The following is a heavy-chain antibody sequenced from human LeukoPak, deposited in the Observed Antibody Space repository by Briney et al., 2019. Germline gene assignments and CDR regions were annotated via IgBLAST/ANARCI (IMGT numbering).Heavy chain of an antibody. Sequence: GASVKVSCKASGYTFTSYDINWVRQATGQGLEWMGWMNPNGGNTGYAQKFQGRVTITRNTSISTAYMELSSLRSEDTAVYYCARGQNTRDYEFDYWGQGTLVTVSS. CDR3: ARGQNTRDYEFDY. J-gene: IGHJ4*02. V-gene: IGHV1-8*03. CDR1: GYTFTSYD. CDR2: MNPNGGNT. D-gene: IGHD4-17*01.